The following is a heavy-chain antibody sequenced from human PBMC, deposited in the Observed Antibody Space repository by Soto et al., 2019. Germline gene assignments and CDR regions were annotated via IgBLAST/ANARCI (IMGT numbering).Heavy chain of an antibody. D-gene: IGHD1-20*01. J-gene: IGHJ5*02. CDR3: ARGAHISGVTRCFDP. V-gene: IGHV4-34*01. Sequence: QVQLQKWGAGLLKPSETLSLICAVSGESLSDHYWSWIRQSPGKGLEWIGDINQDGTTNYNPSLKSRVTISADSSKNQFFLRLTAVTAADTAVYYCARGAHISGVTRCFDPWGQGTLVTVSS. CDR2: INQDGTT. CDR1: GESLSDHY.